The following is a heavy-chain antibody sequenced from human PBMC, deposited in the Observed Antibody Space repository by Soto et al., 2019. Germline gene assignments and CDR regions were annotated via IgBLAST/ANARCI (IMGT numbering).Heavy chain of an antibody. J-gene: IGHJ4*02. CDR1: GFSLSTSGVG. CDR3: AHMTLRTTRSRYVYYFDY. CDR2: IYWNDDK. Sequence: SGPTLVNPTQALTLTCTFSGFSLSTSGVGVGWIRQPPGKALEWLALIYWNDDKRYSPSLKSRLTITKDTSKNQVDLTMTNMDPVDTATYSCAHMTLRTTRSRYVYYFDYWGQGTLVTVSS. V-gene: IGHV2-5*01. D-gene: IGHD1-7*01.